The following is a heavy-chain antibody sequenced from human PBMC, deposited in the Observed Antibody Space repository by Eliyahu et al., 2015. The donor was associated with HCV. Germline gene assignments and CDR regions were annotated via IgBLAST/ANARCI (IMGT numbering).Heavy chain of an antibody. CDR2: INPNTGGA. J-gene: IGHJ4*02. D-gene: IGHD4-23*01. V-gene: IGHV1-2*07. CDR3: AKVYGGNNAVDH. CDR1: GYSFTAYY. Sequence: QVQLVQSGAEVQKPGASVRISCKSSGYSFTAYYMHWLRQAPSQGLEWMGWINPNTGGATYSHKFQGRITMTVDRSLSTGYMELTSLKSDDSAIYYCAKVYGGNNAVDHWGQGSLVTVSS.